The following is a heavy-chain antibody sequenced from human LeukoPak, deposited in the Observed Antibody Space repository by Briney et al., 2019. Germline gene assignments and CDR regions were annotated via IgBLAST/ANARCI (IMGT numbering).Heavy chain of an antibody. CDR3: AREYYDILTGRKQYYFDY. V-gene: IGHV3-33*01. CDR1: GFTFSSYG. CDR2: IWYDGSNK. D-gene: IGHD3-9*01. J-gene: IGHJ4*02. Sequence: AGRSLRLSCAASGFTFSSYGMHWVRQAPGQGLEWVAVIWYDGSNKYYADSVKGRFTISRDNSKNTLYLQMNSLRAEDTAMYYCAREYYDILTGRKQYYFDYWGQGTLVTVSS.